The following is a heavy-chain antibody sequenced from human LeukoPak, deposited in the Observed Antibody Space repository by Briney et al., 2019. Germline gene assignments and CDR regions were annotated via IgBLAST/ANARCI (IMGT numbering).Heavy chain of an antibody. Sequence: GGSLRLSCAASGFTFSSYAMNWVRQAPGKGLEWVSAISGSGGSTYYADSVKGRFTISRDNSKNTLYLQMNSLRAEDTAVYYCAKHQLYCSSTSCLWALFDYWGQGTLVTVSS. V-gene: IGHV3-23*01. CDR3: AKHQLYCSSTSCLWALFDY. CDR1: GFTFSSYA. D-gene: IGHD2-2*01. J-gene: IGHJ4*02. CDR2: ISGSGGST.